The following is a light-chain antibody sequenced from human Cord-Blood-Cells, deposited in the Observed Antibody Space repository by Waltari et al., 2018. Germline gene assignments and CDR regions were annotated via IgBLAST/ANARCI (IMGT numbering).Light chain of an antibody. V-gene: IGKV3-20*01. J-gene: IGKJ5*01. CDR3: QQYGSSPPVT. CDR1: QSVSSSY. CDR2: GAS. Sequence: DIVLTQSPGTLSLSQGEIATLSCRASQSVSSSYLAWYQQKPGQAPRLLIYGASSRATGIPDRFSGSGSGTDFTLTISRLEPEDFAVYYCQQYGSSPPVTFGQGTRLEIK.